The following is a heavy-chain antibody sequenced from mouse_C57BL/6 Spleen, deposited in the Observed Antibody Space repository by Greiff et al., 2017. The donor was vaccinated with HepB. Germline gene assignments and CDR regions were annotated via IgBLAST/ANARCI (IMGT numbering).Heavy chain of an antibody. CDR2: INPNNGGT. Sequence: DVKLQESGPELVKPGASVKMSCKASGYTFTDYNMHWVKQSHGKSLEWIGYINPNNGGTSYNQKFKGKATLTVNKSSSTAYMELRSLTSEDSAVYYCARTWDNWDAMDYWGQGTSVTVSS. CDR3: ARTWDNWDAMDY. V-gene: IGHV1-22*01. J-gene: IGHJ4*01. D-gene: IGHD4-1*02. CDR1: GYTFTDYN.